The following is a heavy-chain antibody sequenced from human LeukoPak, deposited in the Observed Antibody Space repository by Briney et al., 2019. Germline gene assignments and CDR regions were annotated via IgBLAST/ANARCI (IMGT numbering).Heavy chain of an antibody. D-gene: IGHD1-26*01. CDR1: VGSISSYY. J-gene: IGHJ4*02. CDR3: ARRGSGKAFDY. CDR2: IYTSGST. Sequence: SETLSLTCTVSVGSISSYYWYWIRQPAGKGLEWIGRIYTSGSTNYNSSLKRRVTMSVDTSKNQFSLKLSSVTAADTAVYYCARRGSGKAFDYWGQGTLVTVSS. V-gene: IGHV4-4*07.